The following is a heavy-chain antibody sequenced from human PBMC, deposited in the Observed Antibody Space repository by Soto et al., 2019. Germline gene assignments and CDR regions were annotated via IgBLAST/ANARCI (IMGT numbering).Heavy chain of an antibody. Sequence: SVKVSCTASGGTFSSYTISWVRQAPGQGLEWMGRIIPILGIANYAQKFQGRVTITADKSTSTAYMELSSLRSEDTAVYYCARTREDIVVVPAAMPSNWFDPWGQGTLVTVSS. CDR2: IIPILGIA. CDR1: GGTFSSYT. V-gene: IGHV1-69*02. D-gene: IGHD2-2*01. J-gene: IGHJ5*02. CDR3: ARTREDIVVVPAAMPSNWFDP.